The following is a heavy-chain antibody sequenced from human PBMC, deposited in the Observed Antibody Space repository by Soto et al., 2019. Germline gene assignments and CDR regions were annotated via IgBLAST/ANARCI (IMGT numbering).Heavy chain of an antibody. CDR1: GFTFSSYA. J-gene: IGHJ4*02. D-gene: IGHD3-22*01. Sequence: GGSLRLSCAASGFTFSSYAMSWVRQAPGKGLEWVSAISGSGGSTYYADSVKGRFTISRDNSKNTLYLQMNSLRAEDTAVYYCAKDPVVGQYYYDSSGYYHDYWGQGTLVTSPQ. V-gene: IGHV3-23*01. CDR3: AKDPVVGQYYYDSSGYYHDY. CDR2: ISGSGGST.